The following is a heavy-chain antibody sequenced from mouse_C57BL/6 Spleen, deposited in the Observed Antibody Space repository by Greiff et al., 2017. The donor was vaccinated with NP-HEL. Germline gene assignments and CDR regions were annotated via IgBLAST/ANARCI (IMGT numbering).Heavy chain of an antibody. D-gene: IGHD1-1*01. Sequence: QVQLQQSGAELVRPGTSVKVSCKASGYAFTNYLIEWVKQRPGQGLEWIGVINPGSGGTNYNEKFKGKATLTADKSSSTAYMQLSSLTSEDSAVYFCARSGGSRRRFVYWGQGTLVTVSA. V-gene: IGHV1-54*01. CDR3: ARSGGSRRRFVY. CDR1: GYAFTNYL. CDR2: INPGSGGT. J-gene: IGHJ3*01.